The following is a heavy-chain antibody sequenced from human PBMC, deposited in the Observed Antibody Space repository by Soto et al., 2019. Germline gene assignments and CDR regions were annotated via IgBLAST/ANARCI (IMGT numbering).Heavy chain of an antibody. J-gene: IGHJ4*02. D-gene: IGHD5-18*01. CDR1: GFTFSSYW. CDR3: AGVRDTAMVTTDY. V-gene: IGHV3-74*01. Sequence: GGSLRLSCAASGFTFSSYWMHWVRQAPGKGLVWVSRINSDGSSTSYADSVKGRFTISRDNAKNTLYLQMNSLRAEDTAVYYCAGVRDTAMVTTDYWGQGTLVTVSS. CDR2: INSDGSST.